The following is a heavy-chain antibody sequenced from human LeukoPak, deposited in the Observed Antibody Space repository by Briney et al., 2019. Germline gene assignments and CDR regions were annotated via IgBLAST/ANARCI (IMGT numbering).Heavy chain of an antibody. V-gene: IGHV3-74*01. Sequence: QPGGSLRLSCAASGFTCSSYWMHWVRQAPGKGLVWVSRINSDGSSTSYADSVKGRFTISRDNAKNTLYLQMNSLRAEDTAVYYCAIVGGPPYDYYYYGMDVWGQGTTVTVSS. J-gene: IGHJ6*02. CDR3: AIVGGPPYDYYYYGMDV. D-gene: IGHD2-15*01. CDR2: INSDGSST. CDR1: GFTCSSYW.